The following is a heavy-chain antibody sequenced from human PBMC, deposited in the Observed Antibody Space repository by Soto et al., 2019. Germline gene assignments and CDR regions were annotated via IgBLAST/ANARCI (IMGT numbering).Heavy chain of an antibody. CDR2: LNVGTGNT. CDR1: GYIFSKYA. Sequence: GAPVKVSCKASGYIFSKYAIHWVRQVPGHKLEWMGWLNVGTGNTKYSQKFQGRVTITRDTSATTAYMELHSLTSEDTAVYYCARESRDFFLWFDPWGQGTLVTVSS. V-gene: IGHV1-3*01. J-gene: IGHJ5*02. CDR3: ARESRDFFLWFDP.